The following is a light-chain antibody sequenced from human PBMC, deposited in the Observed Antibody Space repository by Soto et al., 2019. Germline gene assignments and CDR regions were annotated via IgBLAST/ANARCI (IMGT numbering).Light chain of an antibody. CDR2: GAS. Sequence: EIALTQSPGTLSLSPGERATLSCRASQSVSNNYLAWYQQKPGQAPRLLIDGASNRATGIPDRFIGSGSGTDFTLTISRLEPEDFAVYYCQQYGSSGTFGQGTKVEIK. CDR1: QSVSNNY. J-gene: IGKJ1*01. V-gene: IGKV3-20*01. CDR3: QQYGSSGT.